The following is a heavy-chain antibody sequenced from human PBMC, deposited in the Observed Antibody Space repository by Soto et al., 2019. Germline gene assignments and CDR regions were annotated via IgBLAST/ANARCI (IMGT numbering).Heavy chain of an antibody. J-gene: IGHJ4*02. CDR3: ARDGGRHSGGIDY. Sequence: QVQLVQSGAEVKKPGSSVTVSCKASGGTFSSYSINWVRQAPGQGLEWMGEIIPIFGTANYAQKFQGRVTITADESTSRVYMELSRLRSEDTAVYYCARDGGRHSGGIDYWCQGTRVTFSS. CDR2: IIPIFGTA. V-gene: IGHV1-69*01. CDR1: GGTFSSYS. D-gene: IGHD1-26*01.